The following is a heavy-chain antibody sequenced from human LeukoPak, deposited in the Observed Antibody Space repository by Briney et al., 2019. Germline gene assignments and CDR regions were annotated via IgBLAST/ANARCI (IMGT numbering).Heavy chain of an antibody. Sequence: GGSLRLSCAASGFPFINSEMNWVRQPPGKGLEWVSYISVSGASTYYADSVRGRFTISRDNAKNSLYLQMDSLTVEDTAIYYCAKDPNIDWGQGTLVTVSS. D-gene: IGHD5-12*01. J-gene: IGHJ4*02. CDR1: GFPFINSE. CDR2: ISVSGAST. CDR3: AKDPNID. V-gene: IGHV3-48*03.